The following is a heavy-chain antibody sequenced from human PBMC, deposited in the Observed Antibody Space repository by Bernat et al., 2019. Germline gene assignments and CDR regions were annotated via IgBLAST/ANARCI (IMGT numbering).Heavy chain of an antibody. CDR2: ISGSGGST. CDR3: AKDFYDFWSGYSSAFDI. CDR1: GFTFSSYA. J-gene: IGHJ3*02. D-gene: IGHD3-3*01. Sequence: VQLVESGGGVVQPGRSLRLSCAASGFTFSSYAMSWVRQAPGKGLEWVSAISGSGGSTYYADSVKGRFTISRDNSKNTLYLQMNSLRAEDTAVYYCAKDFYDFWSGYSSAFDIWGQGTMVTVSS. V-gene: IGHV3-23*04.